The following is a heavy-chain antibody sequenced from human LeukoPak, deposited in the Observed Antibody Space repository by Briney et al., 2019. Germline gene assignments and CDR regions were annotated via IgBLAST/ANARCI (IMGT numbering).Heavy chain of an antibody. CDR1: GYTFTSYD. CDR2: MNPNSGNT. J-gene: IGHJ6*03. CDR3: ARAAGRYMDV. Sequence: ASVKGSCKASGYTFTSYDINWVRQATGQGLEWMGWMNPNSGNTGYAQKFQGRVTITRSTSITTAYMELSSLTSEDTAVYYCARAAGRYMDVWGKGTTVTVSS. D-gene: IGHD6-13*01. V-gene: IGHV1-8*03.